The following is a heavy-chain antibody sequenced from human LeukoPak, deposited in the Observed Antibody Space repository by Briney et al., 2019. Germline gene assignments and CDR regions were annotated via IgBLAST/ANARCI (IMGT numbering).Heavy chain of an antibody. Sequence: GRSLRLSCAASGFIFHDYSMHWVRQAPGKGLEWVSGVNWNSGTIGYTDSVKGRFTLSRDNVRNSLFLQMNSLRPEDTAFYYCAKGQRVVYGYYSLDRWGQETLVTVS. CDR1: GFIFHDYS. CDR3: AKGQRVVYGYYSLDR. CDR2: VNWNSGTI. J-gene: IGHJ4*02. V-gene: IGHV3-9*01. D-gene: IGHD4-17*01.